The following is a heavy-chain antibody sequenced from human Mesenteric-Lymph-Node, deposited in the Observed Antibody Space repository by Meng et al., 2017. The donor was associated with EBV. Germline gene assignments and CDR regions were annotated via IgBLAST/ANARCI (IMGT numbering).Heavy chain of an antibody. Sequence: VQLVQSGTEVKMPVASVKVSCKAAGYTFTNYSNNCVRQAPGQGLEWMGRIDPHSGDTDYAQKFQARVTMTRDTSIRTAYMELDSLRSDDTAVYYCASTILVPGPDSWGQGTLVTVSS. CDR3: ASTILVPGPDS. CDR1: GYTFTNYS. J-gene: IGHJ4*02. D-gene: IGHD2-2*01. CDR2: IDPHSGDT. V-gene: IGHV1-2*06.